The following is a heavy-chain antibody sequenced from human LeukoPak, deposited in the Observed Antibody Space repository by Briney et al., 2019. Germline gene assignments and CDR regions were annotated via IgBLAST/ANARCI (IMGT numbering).Heavy chain of an antibody. J-gene: IGHJ4*02. CDR3: ARAYYGSGRDVFDY. D-gene: IGHD3-10*01. V-gene: IGHV4-39*07. CDR1: GGSISSSSYY. CDR2: IYYSGST. Sequence: SETLSLTCTVSGGSISSSSYYWGWIRQPPGKGLEWIGSIYYSGSTYYNPSLKSRVTISVDTSKNQFSLKLSSVTAADTALYYCARAYYGSGRDVFDYWGQGTLVTVSS.